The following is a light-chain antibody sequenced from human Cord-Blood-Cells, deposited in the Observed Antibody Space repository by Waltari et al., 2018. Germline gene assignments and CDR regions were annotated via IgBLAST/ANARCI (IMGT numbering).Light chain of an antibody. CDR2: DVS. J-gene: IGLJ2*01. V-gene: IGLV2-11*01. Sequence: QSALTQPRSVSGSPGQSVTIPCTGTSSDVGGYNYVSWYQQHPGKAPKRMIYDVSKRPSGVPDRFSGSKSGNTASLTISGLQAEDEADYYCCSYAGSYTFVVFGGGTKLTVL. CDR3: CSYAGSYTFVV. CDR1: SSDVGGYNY.